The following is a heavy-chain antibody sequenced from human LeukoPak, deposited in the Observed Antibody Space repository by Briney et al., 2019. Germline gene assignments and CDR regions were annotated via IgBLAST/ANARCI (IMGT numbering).Heavy chain of an antibody. V-gene: IGHV3-64D*06. CDR2: ISSNGDNT. CDR3: VRGTGY. CDR1: GFTFSTYV. J-gene: IGHJ4*02. Sequence: GGSLRLSCSVSGFTFSTYVMHWVRQAPGKGLEYVSAISSNGDNTYYVDSVKGRFTISRDNSKNTLYLQMSSLRADDTAVYYCVRGTGYWGQGTLVTVSS.